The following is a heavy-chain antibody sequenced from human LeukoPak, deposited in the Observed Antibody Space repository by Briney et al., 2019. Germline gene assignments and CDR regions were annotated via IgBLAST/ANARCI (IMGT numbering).Heavy chain of an antibody. D-gene: IGHD6-19*01. CDR2: IKQDGSEK. V-gene: IGHV3-7*01. CDR1: GFTFSSYW. Sequence: GGSLRLSCAAAGFTFSSYWMSWVRQAPGKGLEWVANIKQDGSEKQYVDSMKGRFTISRDNAKNSLYLQVSSLRGEDTAVYYCARLQRSVTGTLWGQGTLVIVSS. CDR3: ARLQRSVTGTL. J-gene: IGHJ4*02.